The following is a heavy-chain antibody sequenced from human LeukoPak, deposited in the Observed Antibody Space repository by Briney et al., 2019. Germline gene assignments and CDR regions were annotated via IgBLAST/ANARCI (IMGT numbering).Heavy chain of an antibody. J-gene: IGHJ4*02. CDR2: VSYTGIP. V-gene: IGHV4-61*01. D-gene: IGHD3-10*01. Sequence: SETLSLTCSVSGASFTRTNFYWSWVRQPPGEGLEWIVYVSYTGIPTSNPSLNSRLTISLDTSKSQFSLQLSSVTAADTAVYYCATQQWIGTFHYGGQGAWSPSRQ. CDR1: GASFTRTNFY. CDR3: ATQQWIGTFHY.